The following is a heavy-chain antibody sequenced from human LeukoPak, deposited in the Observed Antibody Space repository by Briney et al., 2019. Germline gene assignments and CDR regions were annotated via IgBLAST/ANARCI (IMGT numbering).Heavy chain of an antibody. CDR2: ISASGGST. CDR1: GFTFSRYA. Sequence: GGSLRLSCAASGFTFSRYAMNWVRQAPGKGLDWVSTISASGGSTYYADSVKGRFTISRDNSKNTLYLQMNSLRAEDTAVYYCARDNTGIAATCDYWGQGTLVTVSS. V-gene: IGHV3-23*01. D-gene: IGHD6-13*01. J-gene: IGHJ4*02. CDR3: ARDNTGIAATCDY.